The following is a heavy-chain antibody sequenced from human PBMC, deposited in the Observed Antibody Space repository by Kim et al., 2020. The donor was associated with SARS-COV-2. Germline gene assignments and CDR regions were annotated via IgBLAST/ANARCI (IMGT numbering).Heavy chain of an antibody. D-gene: IGHD3-16*01. V-gene: IGHV3-23*01. CDR1: GFTFSSYG. J-gene: IGHJ4*02. CDR2: ISGSGSAT. CDR3: AALGEGGY. Sequence: GGSLRLSCAASGFTFSSYGMSWVLQAPGKGLEWVSSISGSGSATYYADSVRGRFTISRDNSRDTTYLQMISLRVEDTAIYHCAALGEGGYWGQGTLVTVSS.